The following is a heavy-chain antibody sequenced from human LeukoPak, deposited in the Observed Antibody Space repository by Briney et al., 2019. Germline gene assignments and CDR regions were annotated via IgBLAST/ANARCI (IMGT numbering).Heavy chain of an antibody. CDR2: IYTSGST. CDR1: GGSISSYY. J-gene: IGHJ4*02. V-gene: IGHV4-4*07. Sequence: PSETLSLTCTVSGGSISSYYWSWIRQPAGKGLEWIGRIYTSGSTNYNPSLKSRVTMSVDTSKNQFSLKLSSVTAADTAMYYCARHLRAYSSSWYFDYWGQGTLVTVSP. CDR3: ARHLRAYSSSWYFDY. D-gene: IGHD6-13*01.